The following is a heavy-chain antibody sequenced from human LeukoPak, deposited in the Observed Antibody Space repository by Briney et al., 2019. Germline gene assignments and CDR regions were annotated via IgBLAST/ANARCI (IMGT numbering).Heavy chain of an antibody. CDR2: INPNSGGT. Sequence: VASVKVSCKASGYTFTGYGITWVRQAPGQGLEWMGWINPNSGGTHYAQKFQGRVTMTRDTSISTAYMELGRLRSDDTAVYYCARDPGYSSPRGDYWGQGTLVTVSS. D-gene: IGHD5-18*01. CDR3: ARDPGYSSPRGDY. J-gene: IGHJ4*02. V-gene: IGHV1-2*02. CDR1: GYTFTGYG.